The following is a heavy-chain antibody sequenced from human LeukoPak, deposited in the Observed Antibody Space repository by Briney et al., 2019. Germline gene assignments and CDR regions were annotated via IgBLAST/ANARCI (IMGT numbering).Heavy chain of an antibody. J-gene: IGHJ5*02. D-gene: IGHD3-9*01. CDR1: GFTFSSYG. CDR3: ARENILTGYYNFNWFDP. Sequence: GGSLRLSCAASGFTFSSYGMSWVRQAPGKGLEWVSAISGSGGSTYYADSVKGRFTISRDNSKNSLYLQMNSLRAEDTAVYYCARENILTGYYNFNWFDPWGQGTLVTVSS. CDR2: ISGSGGST. V-gene: IGHV3-23*01.